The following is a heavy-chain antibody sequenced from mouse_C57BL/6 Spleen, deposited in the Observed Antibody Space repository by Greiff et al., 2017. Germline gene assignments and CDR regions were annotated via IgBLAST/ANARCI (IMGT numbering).Heavy chain of an antibody. D-gene: IGHD2-3*01. CDR3: AREYDGYLSWFAY. CDR2: INPNNGTT. J-gene: IGHJ3*01. CDR1: GYSFTDYN. Sequence: EVKLQESGPELVKPGASVKISCKASGYSFTDYNMNWVKQSNGKSLEWIGVINPNNGTTSYNQKFKGKATLTVDQSSSTAYMQLNSLTSEDSAVYYCAREYDGYLSWFAYWGQGTLVTVSA. V-gene: IGHV1-39*01.